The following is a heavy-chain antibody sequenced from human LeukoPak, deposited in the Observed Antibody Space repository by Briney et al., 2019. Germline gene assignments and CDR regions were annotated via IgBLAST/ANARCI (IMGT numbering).Heavy chain of an antibody. CDR2: ISWNSGSI. CDR1: GFTFDDYA. V-gene: IGHV3-9*01. Sequence: GRSLRLSCAASGFTFDDYAMHWVRQAPGKGLEWVSGISWNSGSIGYADSVKGRFTISRDNAKNSLYLQMNSLRAEDTALYYCAKGAAAAKYYYGMDVWGQGTTVTVSS. J-gene: IGHJ6*02. CDR3: AKGAAAAKYYYGMDV. D-gene: IGHD2-2*01.